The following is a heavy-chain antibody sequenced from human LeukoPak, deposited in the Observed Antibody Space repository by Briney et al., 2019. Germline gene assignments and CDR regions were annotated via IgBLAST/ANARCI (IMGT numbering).Heavy chain of an antibody. CDR2: IIPILGIA. D-gene: IGHD4-11*01. CDR3: AATTDYRFPLDY. CDR1: GGTFSSYA. J-gene: IGHJ4*02. Sequence: ASVKVSCKASGGTFSSYAISWVRQAPGQGLEWMGRIIPILGIANYAQRFQGRVTITADKSTSTAYMELSSLRSEDTAVYYCAATTDYRFPLDYWGQGTLVTVSS. V-gene: IGHV1-69*04.